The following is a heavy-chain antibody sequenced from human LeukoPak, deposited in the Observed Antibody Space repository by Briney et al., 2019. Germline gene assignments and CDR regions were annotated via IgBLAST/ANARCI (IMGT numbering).Heavy chain of an antibody. CDR1: GGSISSYY. Sequence: SETLSLTCTVSGGSISSYYWSWIRQPPGKGLEWIGYIYYSGGTNYNPSLKSRVTISVDTSKNQFSLKLSSVTAADTAVYYCARVPWFGESGFDYWGQGTLVTVSS. V-gene: IGHV4-59*01. J-gene: IGHJ4*02. D-gene: IGHD3-10*01. CDR2: IYYSGGT. CDR3: ARVPWFGESGFDY.